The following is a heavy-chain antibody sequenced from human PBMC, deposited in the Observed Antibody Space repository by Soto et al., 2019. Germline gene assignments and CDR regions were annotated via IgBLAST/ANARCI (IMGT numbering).Heavy chain of an antibody. CDR1: GASISSYY. D-gene: IGHD3-22*01. Sequence: PSETLSLTCTVSGASISSYYWSWIRQPPGKGLEWIGYMYYSGSTNYNPSLKSRVTISVDTSKNQFSLKLSSVTAADTAVYYCARVTMIVVVINELYYFDYWGQGTLVTVSS. CDR3: ARVTMIVVVINELYYFDY. CDR2: MYYSGST. J-gene: IGHJ4*02. V-gene: IGHV4-59*12.